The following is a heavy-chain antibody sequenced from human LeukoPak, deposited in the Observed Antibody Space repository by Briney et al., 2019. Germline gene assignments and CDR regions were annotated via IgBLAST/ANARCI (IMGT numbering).Heavy chain of an antibody. J-gene: IGHJ4*02. D-gene: IGHD3-9*01. CDR2: IYYSGST. CDR1: GGSISSYY. Sequence: SETLSLTCTVSGGSISSYYWSWIRQPPGKGLEWIGYIYYSGSTNYNPSLKSQVTISVDTSKNQFSLKLSSVTAADTAVYYCARAGLNYDILTGYYPLDYYFDYWGQGTLVTVSS. CDR3: ARAGLNYDILTGYYPLDYYFDY. V-gene: IGHV4-59*12.